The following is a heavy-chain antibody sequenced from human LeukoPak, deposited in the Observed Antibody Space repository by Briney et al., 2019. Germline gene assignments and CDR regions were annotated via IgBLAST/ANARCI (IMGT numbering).Heavy chain of an antibody. J-gene: IGHJ3*02. CDR1: GGSISSYY. Sequence: SETLSLTCTVSGGSISSYYWSWIRQPPGKGLEWIGYIYYSGSTNYNPSLKSRVTISVDTSKNQFSLKLSSVTAADTAVYYCARRARNYDSGGYYYDDAFDIWGQGTMVTVSS. V-gene: IGHV4-59*08. D-gene: IGHD3-22*01. CDR3: ARRARNYDSGGYYYDDAFDI. CDR2: IYYSGST.